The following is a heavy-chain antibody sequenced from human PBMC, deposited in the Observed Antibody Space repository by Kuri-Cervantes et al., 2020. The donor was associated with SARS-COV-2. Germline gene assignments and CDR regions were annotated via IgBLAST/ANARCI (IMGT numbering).Heavy chain of an antibody. Sequence: ASVKVSCKASGYTFTGYYMHWVRQAPGQGLEWMGWINPNSGGTNYAQKFQGWVTMTRDTSINTVYMEVSRLRSDDTAVYYCARCSTCRPIVVVPQGGPFGFWGQGTMVTVSS. J-gene: IGHJ4*02. CDR2: INPNSGGT. CDR1: GYTFTGYY. CDR3: ARCSTCRPIVVVPQGGPFGF. D-gene: IGHD3-22*01. V-gene: IGHV1-2*04.